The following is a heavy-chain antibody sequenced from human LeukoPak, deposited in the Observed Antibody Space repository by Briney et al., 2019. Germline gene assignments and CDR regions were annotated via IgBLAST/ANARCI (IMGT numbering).Heavy chain of an antibody. CDR3: ASIMYNSSWYYFDY. CDR1: GGSISSYY. J-gene: IGHJ4*02. D-gene: IGHD6-13*01. V-gene: IGHV4-59*01. Sequence: PSETLSLTCTVSGGSISSYYWSWIRQPPGKGLEWIGYIYYSGSTNYNPSLKSRVTISVDTSKNQFSLKLTSVTAADTVVYYCASIMYNSSWYYFDYWGQGTLVTVSS. CDR2: IYYSGST.